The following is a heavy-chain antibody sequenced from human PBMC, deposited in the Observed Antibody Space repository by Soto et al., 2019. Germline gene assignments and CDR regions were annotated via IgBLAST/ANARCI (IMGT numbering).Heavy chain of an antibody. D-gene: IGHD3-22*01. CDR2: IIPVFGTA. CDR3: ASRHYYDSSCYYPYYYHRIDD. V-gene: IGHV1-69*13. J-gene: IGHJ6*02. Sequence: SVKVSCNASGGTSSTYAISLVRHAPGQGLEWMRGIIPVFGTANYAQKFQGRVTITADESTSTAYMERSSLRCEGTSVYYCASRHYYDSSCYYPYYYHRIDDSCQATSVTDSS. CDR1: GGTSSTYA.